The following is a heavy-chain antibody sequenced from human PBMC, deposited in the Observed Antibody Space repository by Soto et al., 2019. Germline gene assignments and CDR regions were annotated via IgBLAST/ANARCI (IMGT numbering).Heavy chain of an antibody. CDR2: ISGSGDST. D-gene: IGHD6-19*01. CDR1: GFTFSTYA. J-gene: IGHJ4*02. CDR3: AKERSSGWSFDY. V-gene: IGHV3-23*01. Sequence: EVQLLESGGGLVQPGGSLRLSCAASGFTFSTYAMNWVRQAPGKGLEWVSGISGSGDSTYYADSVKGRFTVSRDNSKNTRYRQMNSLRAEDTAVLYCAKERSSGWSFDYWGQGTLVTVSS.